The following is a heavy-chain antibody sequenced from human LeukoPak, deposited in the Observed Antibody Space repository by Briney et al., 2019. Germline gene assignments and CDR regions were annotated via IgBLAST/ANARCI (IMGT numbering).Heavy chain of an antibody. CDR3: ARDYSSSWYPT. J-gene: IGHJ5*02. Sequence: SETLSLTCTVSGYSISSGYYWGWIRQPPGKGLEWIGSVYHSGSTYHNPSLKSRVTISVDTSKNQFSLKLSSVTAADTAVYYCARDYSSSWYPTWGQGTLVTVSS. D-gene: IGHD6-13*01. CDR1: GYSISSGYY. CDR2: VYHSGST. V-gene: IGHV4-38-2*02.